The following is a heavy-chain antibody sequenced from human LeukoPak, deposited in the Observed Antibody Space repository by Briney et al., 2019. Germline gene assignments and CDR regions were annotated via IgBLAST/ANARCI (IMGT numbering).Heavy chain of an antibody. D-gene: IGHD3-10*02. J-gene: IGHJ6*04. Sequence: GGSLILSCAASGFTVSSNYMSWVRQAPGKGLEWVSVLYSGGGTYYADSVKGRFTISRDNAKNSLYLQMNSLRAEDTAVYYCAELGITMIGGVWGKGTTVTISS. CDR1: GFTVSSNY. CDR3: AELGITMIGGV. CDR2: LYSGGGT. V-gene: IGHV3-53*01.